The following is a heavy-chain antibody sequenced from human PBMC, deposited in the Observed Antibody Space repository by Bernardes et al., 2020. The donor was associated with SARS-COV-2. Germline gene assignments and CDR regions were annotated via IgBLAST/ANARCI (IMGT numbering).Heavy chain of an antibody. CDR2: ISGHSCSI. CDR3: AKDRYYYGSGSYPPNYYYYGMDV. CDR1: GFTFDDYA. Sequence: GGSLRLSCAASGFTFDDYAMHWVRQAPGKGLEWVSGISGHSCSIGSVDSVKGRFTLSRDNAKNSLYLQMNSLRAEDTALYYCAKDRYYYGSGSYPPNYYYYGMDVWGQGTTVTVSS. D-gene: IGHD3-10*01. J-gene: IGHJ6*02. V-gene: IGHV3-9*01.